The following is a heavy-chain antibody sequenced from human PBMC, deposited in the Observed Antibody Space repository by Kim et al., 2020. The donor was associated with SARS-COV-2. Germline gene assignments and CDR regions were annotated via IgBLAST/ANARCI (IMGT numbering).Heavy chain of an antibody. J-gene: IGHJ4*02. CDR2: IYYSGST. V-gene: IGHV4-39*07. Sequence: SETLSLTCTVSGGSISSSSYYWGWIRQPPGKGLEWIGSIYYSGSTYYNPSLKSRVTISVNTSKNQFSLKLSSVTAADTAVYYCARATGIAAAVNLWCQGTLVTVSS. D-gene: IGHD6-13*01. CDR1: GGSISSSSYY. CDR3: ARATGIAAAVNL.